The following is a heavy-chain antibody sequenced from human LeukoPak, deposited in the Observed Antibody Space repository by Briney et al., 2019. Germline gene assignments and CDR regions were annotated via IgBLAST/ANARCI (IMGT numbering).Heavy chain of an antibody. CDR1: GGTFSSYA. CDR3: ARGPTLTYGSGSYYKKYGMDV. CDR2: IIPIFGTA. V-gene: IGHV1-69*13. D-gene: IGHD3-10*01. Sequence: ASVKVSCKASGGTFSSYAISWVRQAPGQGLEWMGGIIPIFGTANYAQKFQGRVTTTADESTSTAYMELSSLRSEDTAVYYCARGPTLTYGSGSYYKKYGMDVWGQGTTVTVSS. J-gene: IGHJ6*02.